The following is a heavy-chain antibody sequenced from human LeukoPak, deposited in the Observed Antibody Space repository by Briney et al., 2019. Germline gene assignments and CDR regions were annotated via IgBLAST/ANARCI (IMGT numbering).Heavy chain of an antibody. D-gene: IGHD6-13*01. CDR3: ATLAAAGTNY. CDR1: GFTFSRYW. CDR2: ADYDGSDA. V-gene: IGHV3-74*01. J-gene: IGHJ4*02. Sequence: GGSLRLSCAASGFTFSRYWMHWVRQAPGKGLVWVSRADYDGSDASFADSVRGRFTISRDNAKNTLYLQMNSLSAEDTAVYYCATLAAAGTNYWGQGTLVTVSS.